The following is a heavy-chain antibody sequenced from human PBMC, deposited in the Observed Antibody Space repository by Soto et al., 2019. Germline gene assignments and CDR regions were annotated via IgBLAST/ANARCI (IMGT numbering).Heavy chain of an antibody. D-gene: IGHD7-27*01. CDR2: ISAYNGNT. CDR1: GEALKSSD. J-gene: IGHJ5*02. CDR3: TRIKATSWVTWFGP. Sequence: GPSVKRACEETGEALKSSDLSWVRQYNGQRLEWMGWISAYNGNTNYAQKLQGRVTMTTDTSTSTAYMELRSLRSDDTAVYYCTRIKATSWVTWFGPCAQGTLVTVS. V-gene: IGHV1-18*04.